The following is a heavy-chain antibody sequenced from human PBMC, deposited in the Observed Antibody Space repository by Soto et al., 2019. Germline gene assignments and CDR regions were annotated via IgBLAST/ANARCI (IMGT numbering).Heavy chain of an antibody. CDR3: ARYSGSYLSYYYGMDV. CDR1: GFTVSSNY. CDR2: IYSGGST. Sequence: PGGSLRLSCAASGFTVSSNYMSWVRQAPGKGLEWVSVIYSGGSTYYADSVKGRFTISRHNSKNTLYLQMNSLRAEDTAVYYCARYSGSYLSYYYGMDVWGQGTTVTVS. V-gene: IGHV3-53*04. J-gene: IGHJ6*02. D-gene: IGHD1-26*01.